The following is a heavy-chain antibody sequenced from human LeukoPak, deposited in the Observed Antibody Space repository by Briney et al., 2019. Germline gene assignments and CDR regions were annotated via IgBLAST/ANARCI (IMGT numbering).Heavy chain of an antibody. D-gene: IGHD6-19*01. CDR1: GGSFSGYY. V-gene: IGHV4-34*01. J-gene: IGHJ5*02. CDR2: IYSSGGT. Sequence: SETLSLTCAVYGGSFSGYYWSWIRQPPGKGLEWIGSIYSSGGTYYNPSLTSRVNISVDTSKNQFSLNLSSVTAADTAVYYCATSAVGRIDPWGQGTLVTVSS. CDR3: ATSAVGRIDP.